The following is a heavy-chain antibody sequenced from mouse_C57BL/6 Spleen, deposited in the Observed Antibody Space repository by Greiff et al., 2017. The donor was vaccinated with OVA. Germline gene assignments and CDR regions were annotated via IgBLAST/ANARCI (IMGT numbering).Heavy chain of an antibody. CDR2: IYPRSGNT. Sequence: VKLVESGAELARPGASVKLSCKASGYTFTSYGISWVKQRTGQGLEWIGEIYPRSGNTYYNEKFKGKATLTADKSSSTAYMELRSLTSEDSAVYFCARGGDDYDGWYFDVWGTGTTVTVSS. J-gene: IGHJ1*03. D-gene: IGHD2-4*01. V-gene: IGHV1-81*01. CDR3: ARGGDDYDGWYFDV. CDR1: GYTFTSYG.